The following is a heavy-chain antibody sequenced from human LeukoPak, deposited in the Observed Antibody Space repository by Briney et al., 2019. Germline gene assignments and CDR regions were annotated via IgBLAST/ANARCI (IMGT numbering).Heavy chain of an antibody. Sequence: SETLSLTCAVYGGSFSGYYWSWIRQPPGKGLEWIGEINHSGSTNYNPSLKSRVTISVDTSKNQFSLKLSSVTAADTAVYYCARQGQQLVPHNWFDPWGQGTLVTVSS. CDR3: ARQGQQLVPHNWFDP. J-gene: IGHJ5*02. V-gene: IGHV4-34*01. CDR2: INHSGST. CDR1: GGSFSGYY. D-gene: IGHD6-13*01.